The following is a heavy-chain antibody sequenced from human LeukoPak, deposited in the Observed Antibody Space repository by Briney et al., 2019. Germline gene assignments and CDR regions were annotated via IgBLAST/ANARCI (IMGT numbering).Heavy chain of an antibody. V-gene: IGHV3-30*02. J-gene: IGHJ4*02. CDR1: GFTFSSYG. CDR2: IRYDGSNK. CDR3: ARFGAYGSGGNDY. Sequence: PGGSLRLSCAASGFTFSSYGMHWVRQAPGKGLEWVAFIRYDGSNKYYADSVKGRFTISRDNSKNTLYLQMNSLRAEDTAVYYCARFGAYGSGGNDYWGQGTLVTVSS. D-gene: IGHD3-10*01.